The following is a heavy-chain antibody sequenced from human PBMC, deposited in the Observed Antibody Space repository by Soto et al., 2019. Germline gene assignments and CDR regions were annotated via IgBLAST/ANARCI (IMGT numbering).Heavy chain of an antibody. D-gene: IGHD3-22*01. Sequence: AASVKVSCKVSGYTLTELSMHWVRQAPGKGLEWMGGFDPEDGETIYAQKFQGRVTMTEDTSTDTAYMELSSLRSEDTAVYYCATDPSRYDSSGYYPGGLFYWGQGTLVTVSS. CDR1: GYTLTELS. CDR3: ATDPSRYDSSGYYPGGLFY. V-gene: IGHV1-24*01. J-gene: IGHJ4*02. CDR2: FDPEDGET.